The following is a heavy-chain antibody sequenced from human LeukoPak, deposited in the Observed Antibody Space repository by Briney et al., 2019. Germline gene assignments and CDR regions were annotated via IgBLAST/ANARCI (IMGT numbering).Heavy chain of an antibody. CDR3: ARGSTRAYGDFPSAFDI. CDR1: GFTFSSYS. V-gene: IGHV3-48*01. J-gene: IGHJ3*02. Sequence: PGGSLRLSCAASGFTFSSYSMNWVRQAPGKGLEWVSYISSSSSTIYYADSVKGRFTISRDNAKNSLYLQMNSLRAEDTAVYYCARGSTRAYGDFPSAFDIWGQGTMVTVSS. CDR2: ISSSSSTI. D-gene: IGHD4-17*01.